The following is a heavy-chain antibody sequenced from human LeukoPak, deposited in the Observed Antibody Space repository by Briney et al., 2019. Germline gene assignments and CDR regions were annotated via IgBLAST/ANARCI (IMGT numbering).Heavy chain of an antibody. CDR3: AREVRFGELDP. CDR2: IYYSGST. J-gene: IGHJ5*02. CDR1: GGSISSYY. V-gene: IGHV4-59*01. Sequence: SETLFLTCTVSGGSISSYYWSWIRQPPGKGLEWIGYIYYSGSTNYNPSLKSRVTISVDTSKNQFSLKLSSVTAADTAVYYCAREVRFGELDPWGQGTLVTVSS. D-gene: IGHD3-10*01.